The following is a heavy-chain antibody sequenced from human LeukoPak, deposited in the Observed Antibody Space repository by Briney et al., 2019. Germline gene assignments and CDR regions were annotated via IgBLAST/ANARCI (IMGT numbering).Heavy chain of an antibody. V-gene: IGHV3-53*01. Sequence: QPGGSLRLSCAASGFTVSSNYMSWVRQAPGKGLEWVSVIYSGGSTYYADSVKGRFTISRDNSKNTLYLQMNSLRAEDTAVYYCAREKNYYDSMDVWGQGTTVTVSS. CDR1: GFTVSSNY. J-gene: IGHJ6*02. CDR3: AREKNYYDSMDV. CDR2: IYSGGST.